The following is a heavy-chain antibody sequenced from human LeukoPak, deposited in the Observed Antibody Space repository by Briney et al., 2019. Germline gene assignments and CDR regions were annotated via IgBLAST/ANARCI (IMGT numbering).Heavy chain of an antibody. CDR3: AKDSYYYDSSGYYEADAFDI. D-gene: IGHD3-22*01. V-gene: IGHV3-23*01. J-gene: IGHJ3*02. CDR2: ISGSGGST. Sequence: GGSPRLSCAASGFTLSSYAMSWVRQAPGKGLEWVSAISGSGGSTYYADSVKGRFTISRDNSKNTLYLQMNSLRAEDTAVYYCAKDSYYYDSSGYYEADAFDIWGQGTMVTVSS. CDR1: GFTLSSYA.